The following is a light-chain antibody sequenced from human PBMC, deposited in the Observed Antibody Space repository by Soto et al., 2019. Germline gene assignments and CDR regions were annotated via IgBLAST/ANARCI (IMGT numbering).Light chain of an antibody. Sequence: QAVVTQEPSLTVSPGGTVTLTCASSTGAVTGGYYPNWFQRKPGQAPRPLIYSTSNKHSWTPARFSGSLLGGKAALTLSGVQPEDEADYYCLLYYGGAQLIFGGGTKLTVL. J-gene: IGLJ2*01. CDR2: STS. V-gene: IGLV7-43*01. CDR3: LLYYGGAQLI. CDR1: TGAVTGGYY.